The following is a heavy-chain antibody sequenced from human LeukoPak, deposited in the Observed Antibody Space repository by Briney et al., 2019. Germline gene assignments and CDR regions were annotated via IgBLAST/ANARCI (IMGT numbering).Heavy chain of an antibody. CDR3: AKDMGYSSSWALDY. CDR2: ISGDGGST. V-gene: IGHV3-43*02. Sequence: GGSLRLSCAASGFTFDDYAMDWVRQAPGKGLEWVSLISGDGGSTYYADSVKGRFTISRDNSKNSLYLQMNSLRTEDTALYYCAKDMGYSSSWALDYWGQGTLVTVSS. CDR1: GFTFDDYA. D-gene: IGHD6-13*01. J-gene: IGHJ4*02.